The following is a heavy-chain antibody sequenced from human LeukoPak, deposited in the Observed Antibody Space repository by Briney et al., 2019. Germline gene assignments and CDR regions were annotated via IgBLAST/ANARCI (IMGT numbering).Heavy chain of an antibody. J-gene: IGHJ4*02. Sequence: PSETLSLTCAVYGGSFSGYYWSWIRQPPGKGLEWIGEINHSGSTNYNPSLKSRVTISVDTSKNQFSLKLSSVTAADTAVYDCARVRTTVTNFDYGGQGTLVTVSS. D-gene: IGHD4-17*01. CDR1: GGSFSGYY. CDR2: INHSGST. V-gene: IGHV4-34*01. CDR3: ARVRTTVTNFDY.